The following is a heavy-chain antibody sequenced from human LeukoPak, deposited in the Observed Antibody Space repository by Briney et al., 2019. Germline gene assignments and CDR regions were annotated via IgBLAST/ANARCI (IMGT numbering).Heavy chain of an antibody. V-gene: IGHV4-39*01. CDR1: GGSISSSTYY. D-gene: IGHD2-2*02. Sequence: SETLSLTCTVSGGSISSSTYYWGWIRQPPGKGVEWIGSIYYSGSTYYNPSLKSRVTISVDTSNNQFSLKLSSVTASDTAVYYCARQYTGIDYWGQGTLVTVSS. CDR3: ARQYTGIDY. J-gene: IGHJ4*02. CDR2: IYYSGST.